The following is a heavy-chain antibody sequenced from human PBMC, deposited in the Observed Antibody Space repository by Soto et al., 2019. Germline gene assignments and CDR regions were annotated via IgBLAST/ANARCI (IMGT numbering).Heavy chain of an antibody. CDR1: GDTISSTRW. CDR3: AVFRNDGTQLFDP. D-gene: IGHD1-1*01. V-gene: IGHV4-4*02. Sequence: PSETLSLTCTVSGDTISSTRWWSWVRLSPGKGLEWIGEIYHLGRTNYNPSLKSRVTLSIDKSNNQFSLTLTSVTAADTAVYYCAVFRNDGTQLFDPWSQGTLVTVSS. CDR2: IYHLGRT. J-gene: IGHJ5*02.